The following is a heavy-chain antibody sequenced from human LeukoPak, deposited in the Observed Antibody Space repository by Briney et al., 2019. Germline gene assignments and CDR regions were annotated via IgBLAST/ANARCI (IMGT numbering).Heavy chain of an antibody. CDR2: ISGSGGST. J-gene: IGHJ6*04. CDR3: AELGITMIGGV. D-gene: IGHD3-10*02. CDR1: GFTFSSYG. V-gene: IGHV3-23*01. Sequence: GGTLRLSCAASGFTFSSYGMSWVRQAPGKGLEWVLAISGSGGSTYYADSVKGRFTISRDNSKNTLYLQMNSLRAEDTAVYYCAELGITMIGGVWGKGTTVTISS.